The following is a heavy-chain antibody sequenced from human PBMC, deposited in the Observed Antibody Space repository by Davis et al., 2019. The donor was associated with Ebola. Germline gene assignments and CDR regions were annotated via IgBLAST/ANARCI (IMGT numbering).Heavy chain of an antibody. Sequence: SETLSLTCTVSGGSISSYYWGWIRQPPGKGLEWIGYVYSSGSTKYNPSLMSRVTISVDTSKNQFSLNLNSVTAADTAVYYCARQRQLCTSLNCYYFMDVWGTGTTVTVSS. J-gene: IGHJ6*03. CDR3: ARQRQLCTSLNCYYFMDV. CDR1: GGSISSYY. CDR2: VYSSGST. D-gene: IGHD2-8*01. V-gene: IGHV4-59*08.